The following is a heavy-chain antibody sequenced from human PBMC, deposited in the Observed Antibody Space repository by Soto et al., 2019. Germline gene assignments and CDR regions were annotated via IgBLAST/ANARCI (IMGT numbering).Heavy chain of an antibody. CDR2: MSAYNGST. J-gene: IGHJ6*04. CDR3: ARASTDLLWFGKKGAGTAF. D-gene: IGHD3-10*01. V-gene: IGHV1-18*01. Sequence: SSLRHATRKGLEWMGGMSAYNGSTNYAQKLQGRVTMATDTSTSTAYMELRSLRSDDTGVYYCARASTDLLWFGKKGAGTAFWRKGTTVTGSS.